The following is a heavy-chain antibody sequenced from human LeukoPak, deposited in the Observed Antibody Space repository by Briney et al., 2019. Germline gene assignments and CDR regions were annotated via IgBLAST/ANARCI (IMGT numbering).Heavy chain of an antibody. D-gene: IGHD2-15*01. V-gene: IGHV3-21*05. CDR1: GFTFSTYS. J-gene: IGHJ4*02. Sequence: YPGGSLRLSCAASGFTFSTYSMNWVRQAPGKGLEWVSYFSSSSSYTNYADSVKGRFNISRDNAKNTLYLQMNSLRAEDTAVYYCASHTSDCSGGSCYAGGYYFDYWGQGTLVTVS. CDR3: ASHTSDCSGGSCYAGGYYFDY. CDR2: FSSSSSYT.